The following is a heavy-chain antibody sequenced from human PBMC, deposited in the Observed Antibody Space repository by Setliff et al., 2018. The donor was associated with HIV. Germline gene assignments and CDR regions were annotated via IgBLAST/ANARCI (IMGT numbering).Heavy chain of an antibody. CDR1: GYTFTNYA. Sequence: ASVKVSCKASGYTFTNYAVNWVRQAPGQVLEWRGWINAYNGNPTYSQDFTGRFAFSLETSVSTAYLQISSLKAEDTAVYYCARYLWDLITFWGGFAFDIWGQRTMFTVSS. J-gene: IGHJ3*02. V-gene: IGHV7-4-1*02. D-gene: IGHD3-16*01. CDR2: INAYNGNP. CDR3: ARYLWDLITFWGGFAFDI.